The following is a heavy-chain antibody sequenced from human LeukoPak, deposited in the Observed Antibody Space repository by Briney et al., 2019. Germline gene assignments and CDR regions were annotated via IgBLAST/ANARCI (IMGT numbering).Heavy chain of an antibody. Sequence: PGGSLRLSCAASGFTFSSYEMNWVRQAPGKGLEWVSYISSSGSTIYYADSVKGRFTISRDNAKNSLYLQMNSLRAEDTAVYYCATFGKQLWASIDYWGQGTLVTVSS. CDR2: ISSSGSTI. J-gene: IGHJ4*02. CDR3: ATFGKQLWASIDY. D-gene: IGHD5-18*01. CDR1: GFTFSSYE. V-gene: IGHV3-48*03.